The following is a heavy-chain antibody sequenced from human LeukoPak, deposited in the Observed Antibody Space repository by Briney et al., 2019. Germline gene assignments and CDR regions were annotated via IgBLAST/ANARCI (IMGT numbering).Heavy chain of an antibody. Sequence: PGGSLRLSCAASGFTFSSYAMSWVRQAPGKGLEWVSAISGSGGSTYYADSVKGRFTISRDNSKNTLYLQMNSLRAEDTAVYYCANAGYSSGWYVGYYFDYWGQGTLVTVSP. V-gene: IGHV3-23*01. D-gene: IGHD6-19*01. CDR2: ISGSGGST. CDR1: GFTFSSYA. J-gene: IGHJ4*02. CDR3: ANAGYSSGWYVGYYFDY.